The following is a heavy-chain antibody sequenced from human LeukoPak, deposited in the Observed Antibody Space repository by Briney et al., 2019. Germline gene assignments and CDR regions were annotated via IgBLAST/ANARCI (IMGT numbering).Heavy chain of an antibody. D-gene: IGHD3-10*01. J-gene: IGHJ4*02. CDR3: ARDGWRFGELSDY. CDR2: INSDGSST. Sequence: GGSLRLSCAASGFTFSSYWMHWVRQVPGKGLVWVSRINSDGSSTSYADSVKGRFTISRNNAKNSLNLQMNSLRPEDTAVYYCARDGWRFGELSDYWGQGTLVTVSS. CDR1: GFTFSSYW. V-gene: IGHV3-74*01.